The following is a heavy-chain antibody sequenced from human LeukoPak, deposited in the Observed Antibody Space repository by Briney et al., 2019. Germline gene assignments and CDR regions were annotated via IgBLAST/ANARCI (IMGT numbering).Heavy chain of an antibody. Sequence: ASVKVSCKASGGTFSSYAISWVRQAPGQGLEWMGRIIPILGIANYAQKFQGRVTITADKSTSTAYMELSSLRSEDTAVYYCVRAGYSSGWYGFVYFDYWGQGTLVTVSS. V-gene: IGHV1-69*04. CDR3: VRAGYSSGWYGFVYFDY. CDR1: GGTFSSYA. CDR2: IIPILGIA. J-gene: IGHJ4*02. D-gene: IGHD6-19*01.